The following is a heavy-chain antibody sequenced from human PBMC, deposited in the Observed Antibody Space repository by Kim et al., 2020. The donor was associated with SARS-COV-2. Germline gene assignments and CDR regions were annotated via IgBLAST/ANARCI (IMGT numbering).Heavy chain of an antibody. CDR3: AREEKISPKTFGY. J-gene: IGHJ4*02. D-gene: IGHD3-16*01. Sequence: NYAESVKGRFTLSRDNAKTSLFLEMTSLRADDPAVYYCAREEKISPKTFGYWGQGTLVTVSS. V-gene: IGHV3-11*05.